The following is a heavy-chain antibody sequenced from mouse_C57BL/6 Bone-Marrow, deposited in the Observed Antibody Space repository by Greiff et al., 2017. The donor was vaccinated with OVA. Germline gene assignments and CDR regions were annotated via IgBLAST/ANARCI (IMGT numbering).Heavy chain of an antibody. V-gene: IGHV14-1*01. CDR1: GFNIKDYY. J-gene: IGHJ1*03. CDR2: IYPEDGDT. CDR3: TTPYGSSYLWYFDV. Sequence: VQLQQSGAELVRPGASVKLSCTASGFNIKDYYMHWVKQRPEQGLEWIGRIYPEDGDTEYAPKFQGKATMTADTSSNTAYLQLSSLTSEDTAVYYCTTPYGSSYLWYFDVWGTGTTVTVSS. D-gene: IGHD1-1*01.